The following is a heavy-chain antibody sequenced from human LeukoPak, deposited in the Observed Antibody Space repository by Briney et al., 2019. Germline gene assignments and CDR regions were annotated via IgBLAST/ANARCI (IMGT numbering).Heavy chain of an antibody. CDR3: TTTDYYGSGSYYDY. CDR1: GFTFSNAW. D-gene: IGHD3-10*01. V-gene: IGHV3-15*01. Sequence: GGSLRLSCAASGFTFSNAWMSWVRQAPGKGLEWVGRIKSKTDGGTTDYAAPGKGRFTISRDDSKNTLYLQMNSLKTEDTAVYYCTTTDYYGSGSYYDYWGQGTLVTVSS. CDR2: IKSKTDGGTT. J-gene: IGHJ4*02.